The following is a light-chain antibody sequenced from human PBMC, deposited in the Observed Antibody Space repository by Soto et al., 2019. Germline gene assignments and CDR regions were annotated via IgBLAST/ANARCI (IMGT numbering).Light chain of an antibody. J-gene: IGKJ1*01. CDR2: GAS. Sequence: IVLTQSPETLSLSPGKRATLSCRATQRLTTSCIAWYQVKPGQPPRLLIYGASTRATDVPGTFSGRGSGTEFTLTITSLRPEDFGVYYCQQYRSWPRTFGQGTKVDIK. CDR3: QQYRSWPRT. CDR1: QRLTTS. V-gene: IGKV3-15*01.